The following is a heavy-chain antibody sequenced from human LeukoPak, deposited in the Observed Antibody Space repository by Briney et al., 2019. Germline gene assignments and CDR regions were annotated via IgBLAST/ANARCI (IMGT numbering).Heavy chain of an antibody. CDR2: INQEGTEK. J-gene: IGHJ3*02. V-gene: IGHV3-7*01. CDR1: GFTFSSYA. CDR3: ARAWSRVDAFDI. Sequence: GGSLRLSCAASGFTFSSYAMHWVRQAPGKGLEWVANINQEGTEKYFVGSVKGRFTISRDNAKNSLSLQMNSLRAEDTAVYYCARAWSRVDAFDIWGQGTVVTVFS. D-gene: IGHD2-8*02.